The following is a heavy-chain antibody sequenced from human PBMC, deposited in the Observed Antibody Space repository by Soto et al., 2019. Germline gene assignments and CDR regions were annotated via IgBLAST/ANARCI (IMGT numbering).Heavy chain of an antibody. D-gene: IGHD3-3*01. Sequence: QVQLVQSGAEVKKPGASVKVSCKASGYTFTSYAMHWVRQAPGQTLEWMGWINAGNGNTKYSQKFQGRVTITRDTSASTAYMELSSLRSEDTAVYYCARDHQFLNYYYMDVWGKGTTVTVSS. J-gene: IGHJ6*03. CDR2: INAGNGNT. V-gene: IGHV1-3*01. CDR3: ARDHQFLNYYYMDV. CDR1: GYTFTSYA.